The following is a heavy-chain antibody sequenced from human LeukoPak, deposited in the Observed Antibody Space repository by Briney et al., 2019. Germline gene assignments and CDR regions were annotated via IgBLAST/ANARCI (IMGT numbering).Heavy chain of an antibody. CDR1: GFTFSSYA. D-gene: IGHD1-20*01. V-gene: IGHV3-23*01. CDR2: ISGSGTNT. Sequence: GGSLRLSCAASGFTFSSYAMTWVRQAPGKGLEWVSGISGSGTNTYYADSVKGRFTISRDNSKNTLYLQMNSLRAEDTAVYYCARDVNWNLRDWGQGTLVIVSS. J-gene: IGHJ4*02. CDR3: ARDVNWNLRD.